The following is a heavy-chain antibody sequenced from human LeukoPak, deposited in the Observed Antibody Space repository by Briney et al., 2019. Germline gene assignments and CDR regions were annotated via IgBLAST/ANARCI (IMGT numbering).Heavy chain of an antibody. CDR3: TVNWGLFRAPFMAGGYYYYMDV. CDR1: GFTFSGSA. CDR2: IRSKANSYAP. J-gene: IGHJ6*03. Sequence: QPGGYLRLSSAAYGFTFSGSAMHWVRQAHGKGLEWVGRIRSKANSYAPAYAASVKGRFTISRADSKNTAYLQMNSLKTEDTAVYYCTVNWGLFRAPFMAGGYYYYMDVWGKGTTVTVSS. V-gene: IGHV3-73*01. D-gene: IGHD3-10*01.